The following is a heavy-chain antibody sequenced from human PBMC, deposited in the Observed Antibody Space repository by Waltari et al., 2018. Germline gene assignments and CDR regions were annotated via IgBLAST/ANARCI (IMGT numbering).Heavy chain of an antibody. J-gene: IGHJ4*02. CDR2: INPNSGGT. CDR1: GYTFTGYY. CDR3: ARDLGYYYGSGSYYNAADY. D-gene: IGHD3-10*01. Sequence: QVQLVQSGAEVKKPGASVKVSCKASGYTFTGYYMHWGRQPPGKGLEWMGRINPNSGGTNYAQKFQGRVTMTRDTSISTAYMELSRLRSDDTAVYYCARDLGYYYGSGSYYNAADYWGQGTLVTVSS. V-gene: IGHV1-2*06.